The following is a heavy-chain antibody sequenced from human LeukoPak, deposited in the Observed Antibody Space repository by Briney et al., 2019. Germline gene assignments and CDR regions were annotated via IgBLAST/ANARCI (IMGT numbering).Heavy chain of an antibody. V-gene: IGHV4-61*02. CDR3: ARHGVEMATFGLWCDY. CDR2: IYTSGST. Sequence: SQTLSLTCTVSGGSISSGSYYWSWIRQPAGKGLEWIGRIYTSGSTNYNPSLKSRVTISVDTSKNQFSLKLSSVTAADTAVYYCARHGVEMATFGLWCDYWGQGTLVTVSS. CDR1: GGSISSGSYY. D-gene: IGHD5-24*01. J-gene: IGHJ4*02.